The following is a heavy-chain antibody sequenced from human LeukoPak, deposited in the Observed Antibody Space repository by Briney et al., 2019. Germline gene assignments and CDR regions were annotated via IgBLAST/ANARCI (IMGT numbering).Heavy chain of an antibody. V-gene: IGHV4-59*13. Sequence: SETLSLTCTVSGGSISRYYWSWLRQPPGKGLEWIGYIYYSWSTNYNPSLKSRITISVDTSKNQFSLKLSSVTAADTAVYYCARHLHYCSSTSCYLGYFDYWGQGTLVTVSS. CDR1: GGSISRYY. CDR3: ARHLHYCSSTSCYLGYFDY. J-gene: IGHJ4*02. CDR2: IYYSWST. D-gene: IGHD2-2*01.